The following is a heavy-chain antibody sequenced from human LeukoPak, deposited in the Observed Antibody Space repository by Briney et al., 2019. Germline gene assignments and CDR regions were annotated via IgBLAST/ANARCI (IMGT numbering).Heavy chain of an antibody. V-gene: IGHV3-48*02. CDR3: VRDPDALDY. Sequence: PGGSLRLSCAASGFSFRSYAMSWVRQTPGKGLEWVSYIRSSGATIYYADSVRGRFTISRDNAKNSVYLQMNSLRDEDTAVYYCVRDPDALDYWGQGTLVTVSS. J-gene: IGHJ4*02. CDR1: GFSFRSYA. CDR2: IRSSGATI.